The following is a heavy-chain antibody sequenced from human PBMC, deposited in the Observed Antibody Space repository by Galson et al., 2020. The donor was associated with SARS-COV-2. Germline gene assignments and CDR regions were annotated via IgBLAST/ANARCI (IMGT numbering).Heavy chain of an antibody. V-gene: IGHV3-33*01. CDR2: IWYDGSNK. Sequence: GESLKISCAASGFTFSSYGMHWVRQAPGKGLEWVAVIWYDGSNKYYADSVKGRFTISRDNSKNTLYVQMNSLRAEDTAVYYCAREGERGYYYYGMDVWGQGTAVTVSS. CDR3: AREGERGYYYYGMDV. D-gene: IGHD3-10*01. J-gene: IGHJ6*02. CDR1: GFTFSSYG.